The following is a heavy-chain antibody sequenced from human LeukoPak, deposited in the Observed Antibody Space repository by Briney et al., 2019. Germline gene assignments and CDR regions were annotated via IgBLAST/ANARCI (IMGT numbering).Heavy chain of an antibody. J-gene: IGHJ3*02. CDR3: AKDQQLARIDAFDI. D-gene: IGHD6-13*01. Sequence: GGSLRLSCAASGFTFSNAWMSRVRQAPGKGLEWVSAISGSGGSTYYADSVKGRFTISRDNSKNTLYLQMNSLRAEDTAVYYCAKDQQLARIDAFDIWGQGTMVTVSS. CDR2: ISGSGGST. CDR1: GFTFSNAW. V-gene: IGHV3-23*01.